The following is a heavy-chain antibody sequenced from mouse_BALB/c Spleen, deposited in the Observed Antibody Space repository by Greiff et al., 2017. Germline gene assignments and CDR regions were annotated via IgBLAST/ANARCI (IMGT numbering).Heavy chain of an antibody. D-gene: IGHD3-1*01. CDR1: GFNITDTY. Sequence: VQLQQSGAELVKPGASVKLSCTASGFNITDTYMHWVKQRPEQGLEWIGRIDPANGNTKYDPKFQGKATITADTSSNTAYLQLSSLTSEDTAVYYCARRANWYFDVWGAGTTVTVSS. J-gene: IGHJ1*01. CDR2: IDPANGNT. V-gene: IGHV14-3*02. CDR3: ARRANWYFDV.